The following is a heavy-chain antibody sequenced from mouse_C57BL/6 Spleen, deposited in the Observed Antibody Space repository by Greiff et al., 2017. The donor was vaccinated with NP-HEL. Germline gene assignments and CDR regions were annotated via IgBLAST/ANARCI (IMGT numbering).Heavy chain of an antibody. J-gene: IGHJ4*01. D-gene: IGHD2-4*01. V-gene: IGHV1-12*01. CDR2: IYPGNGDT. CDR1: GYTFTSYN. Sequence: LQESGAELVRPGASVKMSCKASGYTFTSYNMHWVKQTPRQGLEWIGAIYPGNGDTSYNQKFKGKATLTVDKSSSTAYMQLSSLTSEDSAVYFCARLRYDYDDYYAMDYWGQGTSVTVSS. CDR3: ARLRYDYDDYYAMDY.